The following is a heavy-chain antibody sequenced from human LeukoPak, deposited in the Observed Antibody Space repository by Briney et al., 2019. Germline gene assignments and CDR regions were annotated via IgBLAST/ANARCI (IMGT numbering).Heavy chain of an antibody. Sequence: PGGSLRLSCSASGFSFSSYWLCSVRQAPGSGLAWVANIKQDGSEKYYVDSVRGRFTISRDNAKNSLYLQMNSLRAEDTAVYYCAREFAGYFDYWGQGTLVTVSS. CDR3: AREFAGYFDY. V-gene: IGHV3-7*01. CDR1: GFSFSSYW. J-gene: IGHJ4*02. CDR2: IKQDGSEK.